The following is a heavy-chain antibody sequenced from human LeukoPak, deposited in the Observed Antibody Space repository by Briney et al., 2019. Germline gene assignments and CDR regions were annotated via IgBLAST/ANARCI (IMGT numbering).Heavy chain of an antibody. V-gene: IGHV4-59*01. CDR3: AGFGTYGANWFDP. Sequence: SETLSLTCTVSGASISTYYWCWVRQPPGKGLEWIGYVHYSGSANYSPSLKSRVTMSTDTSKNHFSLKLTSVTTADTAVYYCAGFGTYGANWFDPWGQGTPVTVSS. CDR1: GASISTYY. D-gene: IGHD1/OR15-1a*01. CDR2: VHYSGSA. J-gene: IGHJ5*02.